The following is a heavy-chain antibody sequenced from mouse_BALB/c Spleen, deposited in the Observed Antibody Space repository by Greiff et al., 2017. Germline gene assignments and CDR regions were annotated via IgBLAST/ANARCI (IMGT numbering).Heavy chain of an antibody. J-gene: IGHJ1*01. CDR2: IYPGDGDT. D-gene: IGHD2-2*01. V-gene: IGHV1-87*01. CDR1: GYTFTSYW. CDR3: ARKLYYGYDWYFDV. Sequence: VQLQQSGAELARPGASVKLSCKASGYTFTSYWMQWVKQRPGQGLEWIGAIYPGDGDTRYTQKFKGKATLTADKSSSTAYMQLSSLASEDSAVYYCARKLYYGYDWYFDVWGAGTTVTVSS.